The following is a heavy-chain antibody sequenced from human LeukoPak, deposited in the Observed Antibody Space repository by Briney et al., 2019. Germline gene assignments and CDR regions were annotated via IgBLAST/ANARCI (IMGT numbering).Heavy chain of an antibody. CDR2: INPNSGGT. J-gene: IGHJ4*02. D-gene: IGHD3-16*01. Sequence: ASVKVSCKASGYTFTGYYMHWVRQASGQGLEWMGWINPNSGGTNYAQKFQGRVTMTRDTSISTAYMELSRLRSDDTAVYYCARLLSPFGGVDDYWGQGTLVTVSS. CDR3: ARLLSPFGGVDDY. CDR1: GYTFTGYY. V-gene: IGHV1-2*02.